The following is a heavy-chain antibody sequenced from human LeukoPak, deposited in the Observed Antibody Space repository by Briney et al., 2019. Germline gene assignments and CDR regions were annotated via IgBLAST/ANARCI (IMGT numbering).Heavy chain of an antibody. CDR3: ARGSYCSGGSCHSYYFDY. CDR1: GGSISSGSYY. D-gene: IGHD2-15*01. Sequence: SETLSLTCTVSGGSISSGSYYWSWIRQPAGKGLEWIGRIYTNGSTNYNPSLKSRVTISVDTSKNQFSLKLSSVTAADTAVYYCARGSYCSGGSCHSYYFDYWGQGTLVTVSS. V-gene: IGHV4-61*02. J-gene: IGHJ4*02. CDR2: IYTNGST.